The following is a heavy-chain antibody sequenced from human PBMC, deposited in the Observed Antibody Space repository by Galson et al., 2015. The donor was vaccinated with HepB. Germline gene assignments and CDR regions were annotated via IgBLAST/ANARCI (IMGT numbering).Heavy chain of an antibody. J-gene: IGHJ4*02. D-gene: IGHD2-2*01. Sequence: SLRLSCAASGFTFSNAWMSWVRQAPGKGLEWVGRIKSKIDGGTTDYAAPVKGRFTISRDDSKNTLYLQMNSLKSEDTAVYYCTTGPHCRSTSCWGYWGQGTLVTVSS. V-gene: IGHV3-15*01. CDR3: TTGPHCRSTSCWGY. CDR2: IKSKIDGGTT. CDR1: GFTFSNAW.